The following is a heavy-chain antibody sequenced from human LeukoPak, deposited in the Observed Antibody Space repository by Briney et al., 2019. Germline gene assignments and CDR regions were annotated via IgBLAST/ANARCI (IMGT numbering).Heavy chain of an antibody. D-gene: IGHD6-6*01. CDR2: IKQDGSEK. J-gene: IGHJ1*01. CDR3: AKVEYSSNIPQH. V-gene: IGHV3-7*03. CDR1: GFTFSSYW. Sequence: QPGGSLRLSCAASGFTFSSYWMSWVRQAPGKGLEWVANIKQDGSEKYYVDSVKGRFTISRDNSKNTQYLQMNSLRAEDTAVYYCAKVEYSSNIPQHWGQGTLVTVSS.